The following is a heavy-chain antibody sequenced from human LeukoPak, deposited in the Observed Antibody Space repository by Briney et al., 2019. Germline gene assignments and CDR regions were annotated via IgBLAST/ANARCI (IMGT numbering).Heavy chain of an antibody. CDR3: ARTIAAARKFDP. D-gene: IGHD6-13*01. V-gene: IGHV4-34*01. CDR1: GGSFSGYY. Sequence: PSETLSLTCAVYGGSFSGYYWSWIRQPPGKGLEWIGEINHSGSTNYNPSLKSRVTISVDTSKNQFPLKLSSVTAADTAVYYCARTIAAARKFDPWGQGTLVTVSS. J-gene: IGHJ5*02. CDR2: INHSGST.